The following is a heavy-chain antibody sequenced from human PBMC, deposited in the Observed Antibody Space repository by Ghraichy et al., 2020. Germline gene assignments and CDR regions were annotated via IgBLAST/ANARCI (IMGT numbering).Heavy chain of an antibody. D-gene: IGHD1-26*01. Sequence: SVKVSCKASGGAFGNYIISWVRQTPGQGLQWMGGINPIFGTPKYAPKFQGRLSITADESTSTAYMDLSTLTSDDTAVYYCARDKSGNYSLSDFLSGNYYYALDVWGQGTTVTVSS. CDR2: INPIFGTP. V-gene: IGHV1-69*13. CDR1: GGAFGNYI. J-gene: IGHJ6*02. CDR3: ARDKSGNYSLSDFLSGNYYYALDV.